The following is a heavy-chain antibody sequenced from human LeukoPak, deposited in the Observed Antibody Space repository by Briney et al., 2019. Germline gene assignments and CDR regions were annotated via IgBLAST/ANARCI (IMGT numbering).Heavy chain of an antibody. V-gene: IGHV4-34*01. CDR3: ASSIRQQLPSPDWFDP. CDR1: GESFSGYY. CDR2: INHSGST. Sequence: SEILSLTCAVYGESFSGYYWSWMRQPPGKGLEWIGEINHSGSTNYNPSLKSRVTISVDTSKNQFSLKLSSVTAADTAVYYCASSIRQQLPSPDWFDPWGQGTLVTVSS. J-gene: IGHJ5*02. D-gene: IGHD6-13*01.